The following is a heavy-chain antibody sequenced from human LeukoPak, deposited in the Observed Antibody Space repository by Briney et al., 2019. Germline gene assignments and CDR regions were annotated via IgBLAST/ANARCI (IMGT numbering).Heavy chain of an antibody. CDR2: IKKDGSEK. CDR3: ARDLYRIVVVPHYFDY. CDR1: GFTFSSYW. D-gene: IGHD3-22*01. J-gene: IGHJ4*02. V-gene: IGHV3-7*01. Sequence: GGSLRLSCAACGFTFSSYWMSWVRQAPGKGLEWVANIKKDGSEKYYVDSVKGRFTISRDNAENSLYLQMNSLRAEDTAVYSCARDLYRIVVVPHYFDYGGQGTLVTVSS.